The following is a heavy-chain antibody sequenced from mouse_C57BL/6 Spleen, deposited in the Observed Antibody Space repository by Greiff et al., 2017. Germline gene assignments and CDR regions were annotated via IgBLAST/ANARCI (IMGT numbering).Heavy chain of an antibody. J-gene: IGHJ3*01. D-gene: IGHD2-4*01. Sequence: VQLQQPGAQLVKPGASVKMSCKASGYTFTSYWITWVKQRPGQGLEWIGDIYPGSGSTDYNEKFKTKATLTVDTSSSTAYMQFSSLTSEDSAVYYCARPTLITTEAWVAYWGQGTLVTVSA. V-gene: IGHV1-55*01. CDR1: GYTFTSYW. CDR3: ARPTLITTEAWVAY. CDR2: IYPGSGST.